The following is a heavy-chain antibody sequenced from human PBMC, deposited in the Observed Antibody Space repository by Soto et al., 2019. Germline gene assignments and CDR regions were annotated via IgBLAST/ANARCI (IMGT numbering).Heavy chain of an antibody. D-gene: IGHD2-21*02. CDR3: ARAWVVVTAPDY. Sequence: QVQLVQSGDEEKKPGASVKVSCKASGYTFTRYAMHWVRQAPGQRLEWMGWINAGNGNTKYSQKFQGRVTITRDTSASTAYMERSSLRSEDTAVYYCARAWVVVTAPDYWGQGTLFT. CDR1: GYTFTRYA. J-gene: IGHJ4*02. V-gene: IGHV1-3*05. CDR2: INAGNGNT.